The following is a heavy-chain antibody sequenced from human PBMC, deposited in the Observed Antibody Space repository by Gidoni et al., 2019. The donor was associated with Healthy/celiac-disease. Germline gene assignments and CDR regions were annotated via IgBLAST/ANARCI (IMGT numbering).Heavy chain of an antibody. CDR2: IIPIFGTT. CDR1: GVTFNNYA. Sequence: VQLVQSEAEVKKPGSAVKVSCKASGVTFNNYAISWLRQAPGQGLEWMGGIIPIFGTTHYAQKFQGRVTITADESTSTAYMELSNLRSEDTALYYCARIEGRGYLNWFDPWGQGTLVSVSS. J-gene: IGHJ5*02. V-gene: IGHV1-69*01. D-gene: IGHD6-13*01. CDR3: ARIEGRGYLNWFDP.